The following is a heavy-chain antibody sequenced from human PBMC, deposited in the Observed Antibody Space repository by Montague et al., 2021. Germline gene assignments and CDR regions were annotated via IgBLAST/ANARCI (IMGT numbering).Heavy chain of an antibody. CDR3: ARDVSGYDLGLPQFDF. CDR1: GFTFSSYN. D-gene: IGHD5-12*01. Sequence: SLRLSCAASGFTFSSYNMNWVRQAPGKGLEWVSSISSSSSYIYYADSVKGRFTISRDNAKNSLYLQMNSLRAEDTAVYYCARDVSGYDLGLPQFDFWGQGTLVTVSS. J-gene: IGHJ4*02. V-gene: IGHV3-21*01. CDR2: ISSSSSYI.